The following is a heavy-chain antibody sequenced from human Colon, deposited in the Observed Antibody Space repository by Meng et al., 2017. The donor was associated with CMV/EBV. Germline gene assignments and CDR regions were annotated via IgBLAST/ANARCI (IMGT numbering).Heavy chain of an antibody. Sequence: SVKVSCKASGGTFSSYSISWVRQAPGQGLEWMGRIIPILDIENYAQKFQGRVTITADKSTSTAYMELSRLRVDDTAVYYCARGFDFWRGSDFDYWGQGTLVTVSS. J-gene: IGHJ4*02. CDR1: GGTFSSYS. D-gene: IGHD3-3*01. CDR3: ARGFDFWRGSDFDY. CDR2: IIPILDIE. V-gene: IGHV1-69*02.